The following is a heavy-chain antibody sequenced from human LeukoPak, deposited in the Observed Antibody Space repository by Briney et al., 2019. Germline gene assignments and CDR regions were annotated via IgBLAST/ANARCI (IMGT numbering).Heavy chain of an antibody. CDR3: ARIPRLRFLEWLSLPT. D-gene: IGHD3-3*01. J-gene: IGHJ5*02. CDR2: IYTSGST. V-gene: IGHV4-4*07. CDR1: GGSISSYY. Sequence: KPSETLSLTCTVSGGSISSYYWSWIRQPAGKGLEWIGRIYTSGSTNYNPSLKSRVTISVDSSKNQFSLKLSSVTAADTAVYYCARIPRLRFLEWLSLPTWGQGTLVTVSS.